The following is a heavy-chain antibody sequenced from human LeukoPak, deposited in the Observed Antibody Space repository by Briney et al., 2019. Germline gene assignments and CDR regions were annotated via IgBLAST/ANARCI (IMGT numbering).Heavy chain of an antibody. CDR1: GGSISSYY. Sequence: PSETLSLTCTVSGGSISSYYWSWIRQPPGKGLEWIGYIYYSGSTNYNPSLKSRVTISVDTSENQFSLKLSSVTAADTAVYYCARVYGAITIDYWGQGTLVTVSS. J-gene: IGHJ4*02. V-gene: IGHV4-59*01. D-gene: IGHD5-12*01. CDR3: ARVYGAITIDY. CDR2: IYYSGST.